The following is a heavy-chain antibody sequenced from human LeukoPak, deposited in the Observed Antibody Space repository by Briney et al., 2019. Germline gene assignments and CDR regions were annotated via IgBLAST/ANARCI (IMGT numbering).Heavy chain of an antibody. CDR2: ISGSGATT. D-gene: IGHD6-25*01. V-gene: IGHV3-23*01. J-gene: IGHJ4*02. CDR1: RFTFSSYA. Sequence: GGSLRLSCAASRFTFSSYAMTWVRQPPGKGLEWVAAISGSGATTYYADFAKGWFSISRDNSENTLYLQMYSLRAEDTAVYYCAKFFAPSGGASGWPWTIDNWGQGTLVIVSS. CDR3: AKFFAPSGGASGWPWTIDN.